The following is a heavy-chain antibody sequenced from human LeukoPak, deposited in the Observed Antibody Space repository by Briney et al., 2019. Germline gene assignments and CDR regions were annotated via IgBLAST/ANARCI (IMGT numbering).Heavy chain of an antibody. D-gene: IGHD6-6*01. V-gene: IGHV3-74*01. CDR3: VRAMGSIVDF. CDR2: INSDGSRT. J-gene: IGHJ4*02. Sequence: QPGGSLRLSCAASGFTFSSYSMNWVRQAPGKGLVWVSRINSDGSRTNYADSVKGRFTISRDNAENTLFLQMSSLRAEDTGIYYCVRAMGSIVDFWGQGTLVTVSS. CDR1: GFTFSSYS.